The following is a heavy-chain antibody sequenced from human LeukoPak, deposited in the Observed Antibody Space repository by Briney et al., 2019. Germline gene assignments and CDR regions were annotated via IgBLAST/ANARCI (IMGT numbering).Heavy chain of an antibody. V-gene: IGHV4-39*07. J-gene: IGHJ4*02. D-gene: IGHD3-3*01. CDR2: IYYSGST. CDR1: GGSISSSSYY. CDR3: ARATDIRSGYYCYFDY. Sequence: PSETLSLTCTVSGGSISSSSYYWGWIRQPPGKGLEWIGSIYYSGSTYYKPSLKSRVSISADTSKNQLSLKLSSVTAADTAVYHCARATDIRSGYYCYFDYWGQGTLVTVSS.